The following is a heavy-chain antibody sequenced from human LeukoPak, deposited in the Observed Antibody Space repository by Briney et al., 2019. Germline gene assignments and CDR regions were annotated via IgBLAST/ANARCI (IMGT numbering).Heavy chain of an antibody. CDR2: IYYSGST. CDR3: ARDVFQPPT. CDR1: GGSIRSYY. V-gene: IGHV4-59*01. D-gene: IGHD2-21*01. J-gene: IGHJ3*01. Sequence: KPSETLSLTCTVSGGSIRSYYWSWIRQPPGKGLEWIGYIYYSGSTNYNPSLKSRVTISVDTSKNQFSLKLSSVTAADTAVYYCARDVFQPPTWGQGTMVTVSS.